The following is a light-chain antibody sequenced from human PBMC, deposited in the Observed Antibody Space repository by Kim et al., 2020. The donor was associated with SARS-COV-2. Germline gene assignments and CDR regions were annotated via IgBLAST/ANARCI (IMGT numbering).Light chain of an antibody. CDR3: HQYGSSPYT. CDR2: GAS. J-gene: IGKJ2*01. V-gene: IGKV3-20*01. CDR1: QSLSGNY. Sequence: EIVLTQSPGTLSLSPGERATLSCRASQSLSGNYLGWYQQRLGQAPKLLISGASSRATGIPDRFSGTGSGTDFTLTISRLEPEDFAVYYCHQYGSSPYTFGQGTKLEI.